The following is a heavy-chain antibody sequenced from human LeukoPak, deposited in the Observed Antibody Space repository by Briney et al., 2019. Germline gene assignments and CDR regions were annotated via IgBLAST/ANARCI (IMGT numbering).Heavy chain of an antibody. CDR3: ARVGRYSPVDY. CDR2: IYTSGST. Sequence: SETLSLTCTVSGGSISSGSYYWSWIRQPAGKGLEWIGRIYTSGSTNYNPSLKSRVTISVDTSKNQFSLKLSSVTAADTAVYYCARVGRYSPVDYWGQGTLVTVSS. D-gene: IGHD3-10*01. CDR1: GGSISSGSYY. V-gene: IGHV4-61*02. J-gene: IGHJ4*02.